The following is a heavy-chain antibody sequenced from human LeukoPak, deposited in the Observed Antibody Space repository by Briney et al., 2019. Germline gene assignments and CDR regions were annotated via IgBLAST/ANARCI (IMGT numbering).Heavy chain of an antibody. J-gene: IGHJ6*02. CDR3: AKCRGIAAAYWYGMDV. V-gene: IGHV3-30*18. Sequence: PGGSLRLSCAASGFIFSSYGMHWVRQAPGKGLEWVAVISYDGSKKYYADSVKGRFTISRDNSKNMLYLQMNSLRAEDTAVYYCAKCRGIAAAYWYGMDVWGQGTTVTVSS. CDR1: GFIFSSYG. CDR2: ISYDGSKK. D-gene: IGHD6-13*01.